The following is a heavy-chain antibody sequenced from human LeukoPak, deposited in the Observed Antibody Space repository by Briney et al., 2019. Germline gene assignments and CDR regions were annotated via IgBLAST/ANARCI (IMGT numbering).Heavy chain of an antibody. CDR1: GGSFSGYY. D-gene: IGHD3-10*01. V-gene: IGHV4-34*01. Sequence: PSQTLSLTCAVYGGSFSGYYWSWIRQPPGKGLEWIGEINHSGSTNYNPSLKSRVTISVDTSKNQFSLKLSSVTAADTAVYYRARVMRVRGVIIIRPFDYWGQGTLVTVSS. CDR3: ARVMRVRGVIIIRPFDY. J-gene: IGHJ4*02. CDR2: INHSGST.